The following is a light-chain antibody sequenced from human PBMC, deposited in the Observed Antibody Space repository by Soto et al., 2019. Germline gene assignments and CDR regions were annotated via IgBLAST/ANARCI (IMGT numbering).Light chain of an antibody. CDR2: AAS. CDR3: QQTYSTPAPT. J-gene: IGKJ1*01. V-gene: IGKV1-39*01. CDR1: QNIARY. Sequence: DIQMTQSPSSLSASVGDRVTITCRASQNIARYLNWYQHKPGKAPELLIYAASNLQDGVPSRFSGSGSGTEFTLTISSLQPEDFALYYCQQTYSTPAPTFGQGTSVDVK.